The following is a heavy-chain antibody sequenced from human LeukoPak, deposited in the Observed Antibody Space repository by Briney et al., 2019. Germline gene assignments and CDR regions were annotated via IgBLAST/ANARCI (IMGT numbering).Heavy chain of an antibody. J-gene: IGHJ4*02. V-gene: IGHV3-23*01. CDR3: AKDSGSYPEYYFDY. Sequence: TGGSLRLSCAASGFTFSSYAMSWVRQAPGKGLEWVSAISGSGGSTYYADSVKGRFTISRDNSKNTLYLQMNSLRAEDTAVYYCAKDSGSYPEYYFDYWGQGTLVTVSS. D-gene: IGHD1-26*01. CDR1: GFTFSSYA. CDR2: ISGSGGST.